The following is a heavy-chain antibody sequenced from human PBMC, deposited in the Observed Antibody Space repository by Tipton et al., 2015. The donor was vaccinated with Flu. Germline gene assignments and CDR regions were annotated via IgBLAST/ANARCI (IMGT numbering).Heavy chain of an antibody. D-gene: IGHD3-22*01. CDR3: ARLRSSGRAFDY. CDR2: INHSGSS. Sequence: TLSLTCAVYGGSFTDYYWSWIRQPPGKGLEWIGGINHSGSSNYNPSLKSRVTISVDTSKNQFSLTLSSVTAADTAVYYCARLRSSGRAFDYWDQGTLVTVSS. V-gene: IGHV4-34*01. J-gene: IGHJ4*02. CDR1: GGSFTDYY.